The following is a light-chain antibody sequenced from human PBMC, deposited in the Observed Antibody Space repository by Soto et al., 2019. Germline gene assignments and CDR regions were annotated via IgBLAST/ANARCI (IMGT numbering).Light chain of an antibody. V-gene: IGLV1-40*01. CDR3: QSFDTKLRGSV. CDR1: SSNIGAGYD. Sequence: QSVRTQPPSVSGAPVQRFTISFSVTSSNIGAGYDVHCYHQVPGTAPKLLIYGNNNRPSGVPDRFSGSRSGTSDSLAITGLQAEDEADYYCQSFDTKLRGSVFGGGTKVTVL. J-gene: IGLJ3*02. CDR2: GNN.